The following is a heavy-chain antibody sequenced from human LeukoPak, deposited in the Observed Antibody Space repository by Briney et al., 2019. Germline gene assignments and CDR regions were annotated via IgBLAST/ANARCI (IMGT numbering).Heavy chain of an antibody. CDR1: GYTFTGYY. D-gene: IGHD3-10*01. J-gene: IGHJ5*02. V-gene: IGHV1-2*02. CDR3: ARASEAITMVRGVKFFDP. CDR2: INPNIGGT. Sequence: ASVKVSCKASGYTFTGYYMHWVRQAPGQGLEWMGWINPNIGGTNYAQKFQGRVTMTRDTSISTAYMELSRLRSDDTAVYYCARASEAITMVRGVKFFDPWGQGTLVTVSS.